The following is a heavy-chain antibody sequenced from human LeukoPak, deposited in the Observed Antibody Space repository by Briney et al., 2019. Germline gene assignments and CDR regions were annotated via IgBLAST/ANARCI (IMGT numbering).Heavy chain of an antibody. J-gene: IGHJ4*02. V-gene: IGHV3-48*04. D-gene: IGHD3-3*01. CDR2: ISGSRSGSTSII. Sequence: GGSLRLSCEFSGIIFSTYAMNWVRQAPGKGLEWISYISGSRSGSTSIIQYADSVKGRFTISRDNAKNSLHLQMDSLSAEDTAVYYCARDFWSGYYTEDWGQGALVIVSS. CDR3: ARDFWSGYYTED. CDR1: GIIFSTYA.